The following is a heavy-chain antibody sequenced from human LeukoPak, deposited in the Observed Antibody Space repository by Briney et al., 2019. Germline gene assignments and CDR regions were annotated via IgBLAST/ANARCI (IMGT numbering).Heavy chain of an antibody. CDR1: GYTFTSYG. CDR3: TLGTMVRGVISSAFDI. J-gene: IGHJ3*02. Sequence: ASVKVSCKASGYTFTSYGISWVRQAPGQGLEWMGWISAYNGNTNYAQKLQGRVTMTTDTSTSTAYMELRSLRSGDTAVYYCTLGTMVRGVISSAFDIWGQGTMVTVSS. V-gene: IGHV1-18*01. D-gene: IGHD3-10*01. CDR2: ISAYNGNT.